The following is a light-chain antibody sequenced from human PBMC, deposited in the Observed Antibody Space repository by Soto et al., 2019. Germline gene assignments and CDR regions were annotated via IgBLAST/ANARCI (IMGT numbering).Light chain of an antibody. V-gene: IGKV3-15*01. CDR1: QTVSRN. CDR2: DVF. CDR3: KQRSNWLIT. Sequence: EVVMTQSPATLSVSPGERATLSCRASQTVSRNLAWYQQRPGQAQRLLIYDVFTRAAGIQARFSGSGSETEFTLTIRSLEPEDFAVYYCKQRSNWLITFGQGTRLEIK. J-gene: IGKJ5*01.